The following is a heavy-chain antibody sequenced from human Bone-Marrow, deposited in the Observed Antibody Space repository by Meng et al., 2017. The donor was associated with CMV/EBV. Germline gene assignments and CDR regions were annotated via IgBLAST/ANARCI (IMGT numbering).Heavy chain of an antibody. CDR3: AKALLDRPGRIGLVVTLSSYYYYGMDV. J-gene: IGHJ6*02. CDR2: ISGSGGST. Sequence: GGSLKISCAASGFTFSSYAMSWVRQAPGKGLEWVSAISGSGGSTYYADSVKGRFTISRDNSKNTLYLQMNSLRAEDTAVYYCAKALLDRPGRIGLVVTLSSYYYYGMDVWGQGTTVTVSS. V-gene: IGHV3-23*01. CDR1: GFTFSSYA. D-gene: IGHD4-23*01.